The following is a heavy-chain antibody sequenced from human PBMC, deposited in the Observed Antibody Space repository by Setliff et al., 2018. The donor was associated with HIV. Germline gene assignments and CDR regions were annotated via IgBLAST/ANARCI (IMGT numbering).Heavy chain of an antibody. CDR2: IRSKTQGGTT. CDR3: TKEKPWGSGTYWFDA. J-gene: IGHJ5*02. CDR1: GFTFADHA. V-gene: IGHV3-49*04. Sequence: LRLSCTASGFTFADHAMTWVRQAPGKGLEWVGFIRSKTQGGTTVYAAPVKGRFTISRDDSRSIAYLQMNSLKTEDTAVYYCTKEKPWGSGTYWFDAWGQGTLVTVSS. D-gene: IGHD3-10*01.